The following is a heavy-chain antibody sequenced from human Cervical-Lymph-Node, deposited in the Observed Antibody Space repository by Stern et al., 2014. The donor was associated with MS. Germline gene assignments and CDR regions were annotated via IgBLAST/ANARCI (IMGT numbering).Heavy chain of an antibody. CDR2: IIPILGTT. Sequence: VQLVESGAEVKKPASSVKVSCKASGGTFNTSAIRWVRQAPGQGLEWMGGIIPILGTTNYAQKFQGRVTFSADKSTSTAYMALSGLRYEDTAVYYCARDLGVGPSVSWGQGTVVTVSS. CDR1: GGTFNTSA. V-gene: IGHV1-69*06. CDR3: ARDLGVGPSVS. D-gene: IGHD5/OR15-5a*01. J-gene: IGHJ5*02.